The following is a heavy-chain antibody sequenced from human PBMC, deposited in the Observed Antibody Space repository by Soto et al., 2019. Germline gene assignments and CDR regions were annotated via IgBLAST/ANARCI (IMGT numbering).Heavy chain of an antibody. CDR1: GYTFTGYY. CDR3: ARSGARGAYSYGNDAFDI. J-gene: IGHJ3*02. CDR2: INPNSGGT. Sequence: QVQLVQSGAEVKKPGASVKVSCKASGYTFTGYYMHWVRQAPGQGLEWMGWINPNSGGTNYAQKFQGWVTMTRDTSISTAYMELSRLRSDDTAVYYCARSGARGAYSYGNDAFDIWGQGTMVTVSS. D-gene: IGHD5-18*01. V-gene: IGHV1-2*04.